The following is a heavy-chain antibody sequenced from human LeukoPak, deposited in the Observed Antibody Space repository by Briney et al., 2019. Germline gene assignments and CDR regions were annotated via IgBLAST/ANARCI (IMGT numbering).Heavy chain of an antibody. CDR1: GITFSNFG. V-gene: IGHV3-30*03. J-gene: IGHJ5*02. CDR3: ARDFIATGGSGSIYNWFDP. D-gene: IGHD6-13*01. Sequence: SGGSLRLSCAASGITFSNFGMHWVRQAPGKGLEWVAVISYDGRKEYYADSVKGRFTISRDNSKNTLYLQMNSLRDEDTAVYYCARDFIATGGSGSIYNWFDPWGQGTLVTVSS. CDR2: ISYDGRKE.